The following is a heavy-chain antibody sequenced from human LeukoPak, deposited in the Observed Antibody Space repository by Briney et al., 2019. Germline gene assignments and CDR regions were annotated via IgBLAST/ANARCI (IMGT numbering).Heavy chain of an antibody. CDR2: ISGYSGNT. CDR1: GYTFTTYG. J-gene: IGHJ4*02. Sequence: GASVKVSCKASGYTFTTYGINWVRQAPGQGLEWMGWISGYSGNTNYAQNLQDRVTMTTDASTRTAHMELRSLRAEDTGVYYCARGHPGYCSGTSCSYFDYWGQGTLVTVSS. D-gene: IGHD2-2*01. CDR3: ARGHPGYCSGTSCSYFDY. V-gene: IGHV1-18*01.